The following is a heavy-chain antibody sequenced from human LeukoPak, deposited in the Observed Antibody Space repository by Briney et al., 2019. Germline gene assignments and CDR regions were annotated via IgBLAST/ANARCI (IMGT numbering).Heavy chain of an antibody. CDR2: ISSSSSYT. Sequence: GGSLRLSCAASGFTFSTYWMSWVRQAPGKGLEWVSYISSSSSYTNYADSVKGRFTISRDNAKNSLYLQMNSLRAEDTAVYYCARGTVEMATITGFDYWGQGTLVTVSS. V-gene: IGHV3-11*05. CDR3: ARGTVEMATITGFDY. D-gene: IGHD5-24*01. CDR1: GFTFSTYW. J-gene: IGHJ4*02.